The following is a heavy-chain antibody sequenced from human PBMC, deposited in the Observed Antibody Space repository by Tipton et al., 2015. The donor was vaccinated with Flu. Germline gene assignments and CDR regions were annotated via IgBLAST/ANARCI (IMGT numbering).Heavy chain of an antibody. V-gene: IGHV4-31*03. D-gene: IGHD3-10*01. CDR1: GGSFSDGGFY. CDR3: SRAHPYTSGSWVEY. CDR2: IYYRGST. Sequence: TLSLTCSVSGGSFSDGGFYWTWILHLPGKGLAWIGYIYYRGSTYYNPSLLSRVSISQDTSKSQFSLRLSSVTAADPAVYFCSRAHPYTSGSWVEYWGQGTLVTFSS. J-gene: IGHJ4*02.